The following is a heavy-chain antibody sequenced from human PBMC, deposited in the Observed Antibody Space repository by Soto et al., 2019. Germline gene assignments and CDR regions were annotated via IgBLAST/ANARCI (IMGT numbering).Heavy chain of an antibody. J-gene: IGHJ6*02. CDR1: GYSFTSYG. Sequence: ASVKVSCKSSGYSFTSYGVSWVRQAPGQGLEWLGWISVYTGNTKQAQKFQDRVTLTTEASTNTAYMELRNLRSDDTADYYCARDRCTTDRCYTHHFDVWGQGTTVTVSS. CDR2: ISVYTGNT. CDR3: ARDRCTTDRCYTHHFDV. V-gene: IGHV1-18*04. D-gene: IGHD2-8*01.